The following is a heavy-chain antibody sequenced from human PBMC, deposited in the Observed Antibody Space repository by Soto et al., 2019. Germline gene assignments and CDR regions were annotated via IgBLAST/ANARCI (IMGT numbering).Heavy chain of an antibody. D-gene: IGHD2-2*01. CDR2: INHSGST. CDR3: ARVPHLFESEVVPAATGAYYYYYMDV. Sequence: SETLSLTCAVYGGSFSGYYWSWIRQPPGKGLEWIGEINHSGSTNYNPSLKSRVTISVDTSKNQFSLKLSSVTAAYTAVYYCARVPHLFESEVVPAATGAYYYYYMDVWGKGTTVTVSS. CDR1: GGSFSGYY. J-gene: IGHJ6*03. V-gene: IGHV4-34*01.